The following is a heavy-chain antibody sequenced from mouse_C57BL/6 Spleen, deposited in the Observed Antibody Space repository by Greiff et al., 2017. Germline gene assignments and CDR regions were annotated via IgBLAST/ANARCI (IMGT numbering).Heavy chain of an antibody. CDR1: GYTFTSYW. Sequence: VKLQQPGAELVMPGASVKLSCKASGYTFTSYWMHWVKQRPGQGLEWIGEIDPSDSYTNYNQKFKGKSTLTVDKSSSTAYMQLSSLTSEDSAVYYCAREGANPGFAYWGQGTLVTVSA. CDR2: IDPSDSYT. CDR3: AREGANPGFAY. V-gene: IGHV1-69*01. J-gene: IGHJ3*01.